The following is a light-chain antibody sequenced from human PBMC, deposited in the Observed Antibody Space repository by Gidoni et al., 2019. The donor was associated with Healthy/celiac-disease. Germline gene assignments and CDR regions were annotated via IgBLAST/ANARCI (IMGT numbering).Light chain of an antibody. Sequence: DIQMTQYPSSLSASVGDRVTITCQASQDISNYLNWYQQKPGKAPKFLIYDASNLETGVPSRFSGSGSGTDFTFTISSLQPEDIATYYCQQYDNLPLTFGGGTKVEIK. CDR2: DAS. CDR3: QQYDNLPLT. CDR1: QDISNY. V-gene: IGKV1-33*01. J-gene: IGKJ4*01.